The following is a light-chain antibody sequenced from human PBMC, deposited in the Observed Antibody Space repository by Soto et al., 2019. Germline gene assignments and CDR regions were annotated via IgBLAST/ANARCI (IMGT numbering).Light chain of an antibody. V-gene: IGKV4-1*01. J-gene: IGKJ1*01. CDR1: QSALYSSNNKSY. CDR3: QQYAYSRWT. CDR2: WAS. Sequence: DIVMTQSPDSLAVSLGERATINCKSSQSALYSSNNKSYLTWYQQKPGQPPKLLIYWASTRESGVPDRFSGSGSGTDFTLTISRLEPEDFAVYYCQQYAYSRWTFGQGTKVDIK.